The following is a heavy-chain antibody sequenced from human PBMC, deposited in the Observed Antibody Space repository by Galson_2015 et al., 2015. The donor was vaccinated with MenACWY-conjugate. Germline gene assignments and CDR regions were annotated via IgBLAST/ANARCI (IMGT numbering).Heavy chain of an antibody. CDR3: AGQPGGIAVAATLRYWYFDL. CDR2: IYYSGST. V-gene: IGHV4-39*01. D-gene: IGHD6-19*01. Sequence: SETLSLTCTVSGGSISSDSYYWGWIRQPPGKGLEWIGSIYYSGSTYYNPSLKSRVTISVDTSKNQFSLRLNSVTAADTAVYYCAGQPGGIAVAATLRYWYFDLWGRGTLVTVSS. J-gene: IGHJ2*01. CDR1: GGSISSDSYY.